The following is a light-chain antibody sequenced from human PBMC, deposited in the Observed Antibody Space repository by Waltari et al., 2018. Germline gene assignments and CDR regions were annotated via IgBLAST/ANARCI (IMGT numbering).Light chain of an antibody. CDR3: QQYNSYEFT. CDR2: KAS. V-gene: IGKV1-5*03. J-gene: IGKJ3*01. CDR1: QSISSW. Sequence: DIQMTQSPSTLSASVGDRVPITCRASQSISSWLAWYQQKPGKAPKRLIYKASSLESGVPSRFSGSGSGTEFTLTISSLQPDDFATYYCQQYNSYEFTFGPGTKVDIK.